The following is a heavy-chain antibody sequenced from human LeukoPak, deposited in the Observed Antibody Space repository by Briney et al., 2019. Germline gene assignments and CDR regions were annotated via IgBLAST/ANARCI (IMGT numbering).Heavy chain of an antibody. CDR2: ISTHNGNT. J-gene: IGHJ4*02. D-gene: IGHD1-26*01. Sequence: GESLKISCKGSGYSFTSYWIGWVRQMPGKGLEWMGWISTHNGNTNYAQKLQGRVTMTTDTSTSTAYMELRSLNSDDTAVYYCSRDGSGGGSYYHYFAFWGQGTLVTVSS. CDR1: GYSFTSYW. V-gene: IGHV1-18*04. CDR3: SRDGSGGGSYYHYFAF.